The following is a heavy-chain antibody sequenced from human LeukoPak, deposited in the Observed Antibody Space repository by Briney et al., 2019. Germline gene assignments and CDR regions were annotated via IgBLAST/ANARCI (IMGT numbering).Heavy chain of an antibody. Sequence: PSETLSLTCAVYGGSFSGYYWSWIRQPPGKGLEWIGEINHSESTNYNPSLKSRVTISVDTSKIQFSLKLSSVTAADTAVYYCAKSGSHEYFQHWGQGTLVTVSS. CDR2: INHSEST. CDR3: AKSGSHEYFQH. J-gene: IGHJ1*01. D-gene: IGHD1-26*01. CDR1: GGSFSGYY. V-gene: IGHV4-34*01.